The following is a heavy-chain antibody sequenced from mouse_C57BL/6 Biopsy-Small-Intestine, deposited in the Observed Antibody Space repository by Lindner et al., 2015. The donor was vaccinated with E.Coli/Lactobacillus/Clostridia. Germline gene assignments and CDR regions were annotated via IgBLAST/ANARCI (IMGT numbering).Heavy chain of an antibody. CDR1: GYRFTDYY. J-gene: IGHJ4*01. CDR3: ARRTGPYAMDY. D-gene: IGHD4-1*01. V-gene: IGHV1-34*02. CDR2: IYPNNGVT. Sequence: VQLQESGPELVKPGDSVKMSCKASGYRFTDYYMDWVKQSHGKSLEWIGYIYPNNGVTSYNQKFKGKATLTVDKSSSTAYMELHSLTSEASAVYYCARRTGPYAMDYWGQGTSVTVSS.